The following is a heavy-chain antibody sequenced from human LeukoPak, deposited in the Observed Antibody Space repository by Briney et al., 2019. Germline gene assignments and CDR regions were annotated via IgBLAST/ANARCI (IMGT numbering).Heavy chain of an antibody. D-gene: IGHD6-19*01. CDR3: AKKVAGDFFDY. CDR2: ISSSGSTI. Sequence: GGSLRLSCAASGFTFSDYYMSWIRQAPGKGLEWVSYISSSGSTIYYADSVKGRFTISRDNAKNSLYLQMNSLRAEDTAVYCCAKKVAGDFFDYWGQGTLVTVSS. J-gene: IGHJ4*02. V-gene: IGHV3-11*01. CDR1: GFTFSDYY.